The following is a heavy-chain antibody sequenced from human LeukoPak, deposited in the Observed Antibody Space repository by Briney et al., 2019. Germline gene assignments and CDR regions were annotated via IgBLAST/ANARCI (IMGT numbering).Heavy chain of an antibody. V-gene: IGHV3-64D*06. D-gene: IGHD4/OR15-4a*01. CDR1: GSSFSTSA. J-gene: IGHJ4*02. CDR2: ITTNGRST. Sequence: PGGSLRLSCSASGSSFSTSAMHWVRQAPGKGPQFVSAITTNGRSTYYADSVKGRFTISRDNSKSTLDLKMSSLRAEDTAVYYCVRDLTWGQGNLVTVSS. CDR3: VRDLT.